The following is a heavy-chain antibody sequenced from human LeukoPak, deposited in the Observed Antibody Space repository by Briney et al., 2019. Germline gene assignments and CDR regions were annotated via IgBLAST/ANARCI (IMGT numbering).Heavy chain of an antibody. Sequence: PGGSLRLSCAASGSTFSSYSMNWVRQAPGKGLEWVSYISSSSSTIYYADSVKGRFTISRDNAKNSLYLQMNSLRAEDTAVYYCARDRFYDFWSGYDAFDIWGQGTMVTVSS. D-gene: IGHD3-3*01. J-gene: IGHJ3*02. V-gene: IGHV3-48*01. CDR3: ARDRFYDFWSGYDAFDI. CDR1: GSTFSSYS. CDR2: ISSSSSTI.